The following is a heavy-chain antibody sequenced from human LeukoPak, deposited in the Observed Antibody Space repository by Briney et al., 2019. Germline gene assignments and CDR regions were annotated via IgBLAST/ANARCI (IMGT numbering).Heavy chain of an antibody. V-gene: IGHV3-11*06. CDR1: GFTLSDYY. CDR3: ARVQLDFYYYGMDV. Sequence: GGSLRLSCAASGFTLSDYYMSWIRQAPGKGLEWVSYISSSSSYTNYADSVKGRFTISRDNAKNSLYLQMNSLRAEDTAVYYCARVQLDFYYYGMDVWGQGTTVTVSS. D-gene: IGHD6-13*01. CDR2: ISSSSSYT. J-gene: IGHJ6*02.